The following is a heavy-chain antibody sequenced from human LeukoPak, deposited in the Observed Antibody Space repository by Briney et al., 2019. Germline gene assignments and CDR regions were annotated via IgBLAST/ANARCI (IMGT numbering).Heavy chain of an antibody. V-gene: IGHV1-46*01. CDR3: AKRQLLRFLELAIDY. CDR2: INPSGGST. J-gene: IGHJ4*02. D-gene: IGHD3-3*01. CDR1: GYTFISYY. Sequence: ASVKVSCKASGYTFISYYLHWARQAPGQGLEWMGIINPSGGSTSYAQKFQGRATMTRDTSTSTVYMELSSLRAEDTAVYYCAKRQLLRFLELAIDYWGQGTLVTVSS.